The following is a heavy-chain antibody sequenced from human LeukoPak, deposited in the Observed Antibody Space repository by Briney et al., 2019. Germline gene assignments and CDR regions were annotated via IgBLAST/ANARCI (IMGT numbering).Heavy chain of an antibody. CDR2: ISGSGGST. CDR3: AKKHPGSCRMIVVVSLDY. V-gene: IGHV3-23*01. Sequence: GGSLRLSCAASGFTFSSYAMSWVRQAPGKGLEWVSAISGSGGSTYYADSVKGRFTISRDNSKYTLYLQMDSLGAEDTAVYYFAKKHPGSCRMIVVVSLDYWGQGTLVTVSS. D-gene: IGHD3-22*01. J-gene: IGHJ4*02. CDR1: GFTFSSYA.